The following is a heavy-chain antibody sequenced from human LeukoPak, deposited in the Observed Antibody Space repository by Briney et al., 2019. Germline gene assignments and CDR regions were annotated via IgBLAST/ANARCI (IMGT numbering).Heavy chain of an antibody. CDR1: GFTFSSYS. CDR3: ARGLYDDNGGF. J-gene: IGHJ3*01. Sequence: PGGSLRLSCAASGFTFSSYSMNWVHQAPGKGLEWVSSISSSSSYIYYADSVKGRFTISRDNSKNTLFLQMNSLRAEDTAVYYCARGLYDDNGGFWGQGTMVTVSS. D-gene: IGHD3-22*01. V-gene: IGHV3-21*04. CDR2: ISSSSSYI.